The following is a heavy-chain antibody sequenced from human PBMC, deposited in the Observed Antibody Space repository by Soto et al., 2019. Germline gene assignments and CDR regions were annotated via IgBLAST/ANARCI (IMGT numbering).Heavy chain of an antibody. CDR2: IYPGDSDT. J-gene: IGHJ6*02. V-gene: IGHV5-51*01. Sequence: GESLKISCKGSGYSFTSYWIGWVRQMPGKGLEWMGIIYPGDSDTRYSPSFQGQVTISADKSISTAYLQWSSLKASDTAMYYCARRAVDYDFWSGQGYYYYYGMDVWGQGTTVTVSS. CDR1: GYSFTSYW. CDR3: ARRAVDYDFWSGQGYYYYYGMDV. D-gene: IGHD3-3*01.